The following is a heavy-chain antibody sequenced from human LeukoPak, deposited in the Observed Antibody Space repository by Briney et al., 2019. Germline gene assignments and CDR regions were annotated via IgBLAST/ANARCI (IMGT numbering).Heavy chain of an antibody. CDR3: ARGASSRIFGVVRPFDY. CDR1: GFTFSSYN. Sequence: GGSLRLSCAASGFTFSSYNMYWVRQAPGQGLEWVSSLSGGSDHIYYADPVKGRFTISRDDAKNSLYLQMNSLRAEDTAVYYCARGASSRIFGVVRPFDYWGQGTLVTVSS. CDR2: LSGGSDHI. D-gene: IGHD3-3*01. J-gene: IGHJ4*02. V-gene: IGHV3-21*04.